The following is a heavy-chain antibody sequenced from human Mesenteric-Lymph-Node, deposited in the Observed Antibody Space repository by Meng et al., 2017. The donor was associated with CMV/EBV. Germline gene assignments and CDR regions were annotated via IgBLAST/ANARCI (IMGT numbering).Heavy chain of an antibody. CDR2: IYYSGST. V-gene: IGHV4-39*07. Sequence: SETLSLTCTVSGGSISSSSYYRGWIRQPPGKGLEWIGSIYYSGSTYYNPSLKSRVTISVDTSKNQFSLKLSSVTAADTAVYYCARDHLWFGELLDYWGQGTLVTVSS. J-gene: IGHJ4*02. CDR1: GGSISSSSYY. CDR3: ARDHLWFGELLDY. D-gene: IGHD3-10*01.